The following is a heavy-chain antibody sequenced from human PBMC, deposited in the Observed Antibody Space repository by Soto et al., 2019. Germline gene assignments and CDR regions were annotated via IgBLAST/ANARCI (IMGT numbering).Heavy chain of an antibody. CDR3: AADLPDWGAYAFDY. CDR1: GFTFTNAW. D-gene: IGHD3-16*01. CDR2: IKSKINGGTT. V-gene: IGHV3-15*07. J-gene: IGHJ4*02. Sequence: EVQLVDSGGGSVEPGGSLRLSCAASGFTFTNAWLNWVRQAPGKGLEWVGRIKSKINGGTTDYSASVKGRFSISRDDSEHTVYLQMNSLKTEDTAVYYCAADLPDWGAYAFDYWGQGTRVTVSS.